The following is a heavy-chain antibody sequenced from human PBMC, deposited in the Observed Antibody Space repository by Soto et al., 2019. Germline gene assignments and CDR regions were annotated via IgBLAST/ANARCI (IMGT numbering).Heavy chain of an antibody. CDR2: LYSGSDT. Sequence: EVRLVESGGGLVHPGGSLRLSCAASGFSVSSNYMSWVRQAPGKGLEWVSVLYSGSDTYEIHYADSVRGRFTISRDNSXDTLFLQMNSLRVEDTALYFCASRAPGSCSAGRSCYAYFDYWGQGTLVTVSS. J-gene: IGHJ4*02. V-gene: IGHV3-66*01. D-gene: IGHD2-2*01. CDR1: GFSVSSNY. CDR3: ASRAPGSCSAGRSCYAYFDY.